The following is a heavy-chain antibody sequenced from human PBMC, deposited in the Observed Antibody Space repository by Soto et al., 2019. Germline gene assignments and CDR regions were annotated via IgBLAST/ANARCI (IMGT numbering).Heavy chain of an antibody. CDR1: GYTFTSYV. V-gene: IGHV1-18*01. Sequence: QVQLVQSGAEVTKPGASVKVSCKASGYTFTSYVISWVRQAPGQGLEWMGWISAYNGNTNYAQKLQVRVTMTTDTSTSTAYMELRSLRSDDTAVYYCARSIFGGYDTWDAFDIWGQGTMVTVSA. J-gene: IGHJ3*02. D-gene: IGHD5-12*01. CDR2: ISAYNGNT. CDR3: ARSIFGGYDTWDAFDI.